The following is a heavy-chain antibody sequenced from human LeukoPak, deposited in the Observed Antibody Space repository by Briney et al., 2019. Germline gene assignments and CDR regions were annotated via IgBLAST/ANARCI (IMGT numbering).Heavy chain of an antibody. V-gene: IGHV4-59*11. D-gene: IGHD6-13*01. CDR2: IYYSGST. Sequence: SQTLSLTCTVSGGSISSHYWSWIRQPPGKGLEWIGYIYYSGSTNYNPSLKSRVTISVDTSKNQFSLKLSSVTAADTAVYYCARAMGSSSWSVPYWYFDLWGRGTLVTVSS. CDR1: GGSISSHY. J-gene: IGHJ2*01. CDR3: ARAMGSSSWSVPYWYFDL.